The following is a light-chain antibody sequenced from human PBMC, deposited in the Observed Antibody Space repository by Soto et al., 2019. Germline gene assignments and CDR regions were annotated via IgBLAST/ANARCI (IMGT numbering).Light chain of an antibody. J-gene: IGLJ2*01. CDR2: EGS. V-gene: IGLV2-23*01. CDR3: CSYAGSRRV. Sequence: QSALTQPASVSGSPGQSITISCTGTSSDVGSYNLVSWYQQHPGKAPKLMIYEGSKRPSGVSNRFSGSKSGNTASLTISVLQAEDEADYYCCSYAGSRRVFGGGTKLTGL. CDR1: SSDVGSYNL.